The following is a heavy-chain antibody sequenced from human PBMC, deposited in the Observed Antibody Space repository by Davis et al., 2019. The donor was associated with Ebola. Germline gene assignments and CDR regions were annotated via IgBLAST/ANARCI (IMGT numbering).Heavy chain of an antibody. J-gene: IGHJ5*02. V-gene: IGHV1-18*01. CDR1: GYTFTSYA. CDR3: ARGRTVTGTRGLSWFDP. CDR2: IGTYNANT. D-gene: IGHD6-19*01. Sequence: AASVKVSCKASGYTFTSYAISWVRQAPGQGLEWMGRIGTYNANTHYAQKLQGRITMTTDTSTTTAYMELSSLRSEDTAAYYCARGRTVTGTRGLSWFDPWGQGALVTVSS.